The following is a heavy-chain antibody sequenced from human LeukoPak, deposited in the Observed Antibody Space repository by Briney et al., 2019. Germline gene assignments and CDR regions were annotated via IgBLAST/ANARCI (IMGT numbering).Heavy chain of an antibody. V-gene: IGHV3-7*01. CDR1: GFTFCNYL. CDR3: GRDNHRHFDL. J-gene: IGHJ4*02. CDR2: IKDDGGEK. Sequence: GGSLRLSCAASGFTFCNYLMTWVRQAPGKGLEWVANIKDDGGEKHYVDSVQGRFTISRDNAKNSVYLQMTDLRVEDSAVYYCGRDNHRHFDLWGQGSLVTVSS.